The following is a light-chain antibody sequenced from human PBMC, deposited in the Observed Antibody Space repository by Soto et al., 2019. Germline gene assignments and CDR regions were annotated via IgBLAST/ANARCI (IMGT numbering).Light chain of an antibody. CDR2: AAS. Sequence: DIQMTQSPSSLSASSGDRVTITCRASENIRTYLNWYQQKPGKAPEVLIYAASKLQSGVPLRFSGSGSGTDFTLNITRLQPEDFATYYCQQTFGTPRTFGQGTKVDI. CDR3: QQTFGTPRT. CDR1: ENIRTY. J-gene: IGKJ1*01. V-gene: IGKV1-39*01.